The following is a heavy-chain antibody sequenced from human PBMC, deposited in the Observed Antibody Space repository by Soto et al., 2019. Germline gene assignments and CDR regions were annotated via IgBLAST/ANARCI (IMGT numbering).Heavy chain of an antibody. Sequence: VSCEASETTFSTYLVHWVRQVHGQGLEWMGWHNGYNGQTEYSQKFQGRVTITRDTSAKTAYLELRSLTSEDTAVYYCAGPHDRAGLGTWGQGTLVTVSS. CDR1: ETTFSTYL. J-gene: IGHJ5*02. CDR2: HNGYNGQT. D-gene: IGHD1-1*01. CDR3: AGPHDRAGLGT. V-gene: IGHV1-3*01.